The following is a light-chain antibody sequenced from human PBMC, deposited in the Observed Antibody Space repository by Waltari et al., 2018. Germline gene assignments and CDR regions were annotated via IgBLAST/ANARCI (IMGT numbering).Light chain of an antibody. CDR3: QTGGHGTWV. J-gene: IGLJ3*02. V-gene: IGLV4-69*01. Sequence: QLVLTQSPSASASLGASVKLTSTLASGHSNNLFARLQRRPEKGPRYLMKVNSDGSHTKGDDIPDRFSGSSSGPERYLTISSLQSEDEADYYCQTGGHGTWVFGGGTKLTVV. CDR1: SGHSNNL. CDR2: VNSDGSH.